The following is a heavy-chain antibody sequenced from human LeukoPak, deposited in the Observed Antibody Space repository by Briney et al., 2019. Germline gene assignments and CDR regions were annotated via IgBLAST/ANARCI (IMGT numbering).Heavy chain of an antibody. D-gene: IGHD6-19*01. CDR3: ARDLYSSGWYGGYYFDY. CDR1: GFTFSSYS. CDR2: ISSSSSYI. J-gene: IGHJ4*02. Sequence: GGSLRLSCAASGFTFSSYSMNWVRQAPGKGLEWVSSISSSSSYIYYADSVKGRFTISRDNAKNSLYLQMNSLRAEDTAVYYRARDLYSSGWYGGYYFDYWGQGTLVTVSS. V-gene: IGHV3-21*01.